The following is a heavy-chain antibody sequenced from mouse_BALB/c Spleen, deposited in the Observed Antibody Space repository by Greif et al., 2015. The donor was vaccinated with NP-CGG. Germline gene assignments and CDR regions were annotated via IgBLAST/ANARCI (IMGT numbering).Heavy chain of an antibody. V-gene: IGHV5-17*02. D-gene: IGHD2-3*01. CDR1: GFTFSSFG. J-gene: IGHJ2*01. CDR2: ISSGSSTI. CDR3: ALFCFFFFFGY. Sequence: RKLSCAASGFTFSSFGMHWGRQAPEKGLEWGAHISSGSSTIYYADTVKGRFTISRDNPKNTLFLQMTSLGSEDTAMYYCALFCFFFFFGYWGQGTTLTVSS.